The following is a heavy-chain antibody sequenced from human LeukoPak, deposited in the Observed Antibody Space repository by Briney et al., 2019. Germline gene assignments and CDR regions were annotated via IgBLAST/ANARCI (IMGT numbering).Heavy chain of an antibody. J-gene: IGHJ6*04. Sequence: GGSLRLSCAASGFTFSSYAVSWVRQAPGKGLEWVSAISGSGGSTGCADSVKGRFTISRDNAKNSLYLQMNSLRAEDTAVYYCAELGITMIGGVWGKGTTVTISS. CDR1: GFTFSSYA. V-gene: IGHV3-23*01. D-gene: IGHD3-10*02. CDR3: AELGITMIGGV. CDR2: ISGSGGST.